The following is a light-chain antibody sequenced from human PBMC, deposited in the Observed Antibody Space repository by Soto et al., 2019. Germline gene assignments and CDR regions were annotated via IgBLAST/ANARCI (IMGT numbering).Light chain of an antibody. CDR3: QQLNSYPIT. V-gene: IGKV1-9*01. CDR1: QGISSY. CDR2: AAS. J-gene: IGKJ5*01. Sequence: QLTQSPSSLSASVGDRDTITCRASQGISSYLAWYQQKPGKAPKLLIYAASTLQSGVPSRFSGSGSGTDFTLTISSLQPEDFATYYCQQLNSYPITFGQGTRLEIK.